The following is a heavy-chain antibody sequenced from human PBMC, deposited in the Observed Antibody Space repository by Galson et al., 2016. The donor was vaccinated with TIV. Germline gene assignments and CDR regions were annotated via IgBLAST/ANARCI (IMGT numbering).Heavy chain of an antibody. CDR1: GYTFTGYY. D-gene: IGHD3-10*01. Sequence: SVKVSCKASGYTFTGYYIHWVRQAPGQGLEWMGGIFAIFGIANYAQKFQGRVTITADESTSTAYMELSSLRSEDTAVYYCARDSVSFGSGSYYPSSFDYWGQGTLVTVSS. V-gene: IGHV1-69*13. CDR2: IFAIFGIA. J-gene: IGHJ4*02. CDR3: ARDSVSFGSGSYYPSSFDY.